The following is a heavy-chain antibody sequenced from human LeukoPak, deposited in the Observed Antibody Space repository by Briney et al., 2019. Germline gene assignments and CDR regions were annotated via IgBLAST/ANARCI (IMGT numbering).Heavy chain of an antibody. V-gene: IGHV4-38-2*02. D-gene: IGHD2-15*01. J-gene: IGHJ5*02. CDR1: GYSISSGYY. CDR2: IYHSGST. Sequence: SXXLSLTCTVSGYSISSGYYWGWIRQPPGKGLEWIGNIYHSGSTDYTPSLKRRVTISVDTSKNQFSLKLSSVTAADTAVYYCARDRAGVAATPGFWFDPWGQGTLVTVSS. CDR3: ARDRAGVAATPGFWFDP.